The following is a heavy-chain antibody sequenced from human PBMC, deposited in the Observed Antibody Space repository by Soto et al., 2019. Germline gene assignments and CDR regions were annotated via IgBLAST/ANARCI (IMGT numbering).Heavy chain of an antibody. CDR1: GGSTSGKY. D-gene: IGHD5-18*01. V-gene: IGHV4-4*07. Sequence: QVQLQESGPGPVKASETLSLTCTLSGGSTSGKYWSWIRQPAGKGLEWIGRIYSSGRTHYNPSLKSRATMSVSTNHFSLRLNSVTAADTAVYYCARDFDVNTALDYWYFDLWGRGTLVTVSS. CDR2: IYSSGRT. J-gene: IGHJ2*01. CDR3: ARDFDVNTALDYWYFDL.